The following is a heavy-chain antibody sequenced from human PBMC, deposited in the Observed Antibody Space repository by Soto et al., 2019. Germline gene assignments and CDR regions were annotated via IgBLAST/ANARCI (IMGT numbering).Heavy chain of an antibody. V-gene: IGHV1-69*01. J-gene: IGHJ4*02. D-gene: IGHD4-17*01. CDR1: GGTFSSYA. CDR2: IIPIFGTA. Sequence: GASVKFSCKASGGTFSSYAISWVRQAPGQGLEWMGGIIPIFGTANYAQKFQGRVTITADESTSTAYMELSSLRSEDTAVYYCARSTTVTTASDYWGQGTLVTVSS. CDR3: ARSTTVTTASDY.